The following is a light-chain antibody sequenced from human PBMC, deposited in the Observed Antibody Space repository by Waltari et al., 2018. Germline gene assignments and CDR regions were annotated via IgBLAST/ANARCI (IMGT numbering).Light chain of an antibody. V-gene: IGLV2-14*01. J-gene: IGLJ2*01. CDR3: SSYTSSSTYVV. CDR2: EVS. CDR1: SSDVGGYND. Sequence: QSALTQPASVSGSPGQSITISCTGTSSDVGGYNDVSWYQQPPGKAPKLMIYEVSNRPSGVSNRFHGSKSGNTASLTISGLQAEDEADYYCSSYTSSSTYVVFGGGTKLTVL.